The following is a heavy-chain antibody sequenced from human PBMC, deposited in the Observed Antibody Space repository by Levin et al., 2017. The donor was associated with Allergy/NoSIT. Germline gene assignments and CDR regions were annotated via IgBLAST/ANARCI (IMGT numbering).Heavy chain of an antibody. CDR2: INHSGST. J-gene: IGHJ4*02. Sequence: PSETLSLTCAVYGGSFSGYYWSWIRQPPGKGLEWIGEINHSGSTNYNPSLKSRVTISVDTSKNQFSLKLSSVTAADTAVYYCARGSLRSHSSSFFDYWGQGTLVTVSS. D-gene: IGHD6-13*01. CDR1: GGSFSGYY. V-gene: IGHV4-34*01. CDR3: ARGSLRSHSSSFFDY.